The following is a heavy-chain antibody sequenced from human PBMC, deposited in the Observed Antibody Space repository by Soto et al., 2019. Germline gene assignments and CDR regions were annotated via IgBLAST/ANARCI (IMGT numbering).Heavy chain of an antibody. J-gene: IGHJ6*02. CDR2: ISGSGGST. D-gene: IGHD6-25*01. CDR1: GFTFSSYA. V-gene: IGHV3-23*01. CDR3: AKVFRRLYYYYGMDV. Sequence: PGGSLRLSCAASGFTFSSYAMSWVRQAPGKGLEWVSAISGSGGSTYYADSVKGRFTISRDNSKNTLYLQMNSLRAEDTAVYYCAKVFRRLYYYYGMDVWGQGTTVTVSS.